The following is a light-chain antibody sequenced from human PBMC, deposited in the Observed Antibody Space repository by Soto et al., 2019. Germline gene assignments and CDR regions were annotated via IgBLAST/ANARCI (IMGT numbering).Light chain of an antibody. J-gene: IGKJ2*01. Sequence: EIVLTQSPATLSLSPGERATLSCRASQSISSYLAWYQQKPGQAPRLLIYGASSRATGIPDRFSGSGSGTDFTLTISRLEPEDFAVYYCQQYSSSHYTFGPGTKVDIK. CDR1: QSISSY. V-gene: IGKV3-20*01. CDR2: GAS. CDR3: QQYSSSHYT.